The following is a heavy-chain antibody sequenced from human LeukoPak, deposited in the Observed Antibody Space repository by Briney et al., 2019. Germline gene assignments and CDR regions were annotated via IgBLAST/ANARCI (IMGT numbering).Heavy chain of an antibody. D-gene: IGHD6-13*01. J-gene: IGHJ4*02. CDR2: ISGSGGST. V-gene: IGHV3-23*01. Sequence: GRSLRLSCAASGFTFSSYAMSWVRQAPGKGLEWVSAISGSGGSTYYADSVKGRFTISRDNSKNTLYLQMNSLRAEDTAVYYCAKDTDSRTSSWADYWGQGTLVTVSS. CDR1: GFTFSSYA. CDR3: AKDTDSRTSSWADY.